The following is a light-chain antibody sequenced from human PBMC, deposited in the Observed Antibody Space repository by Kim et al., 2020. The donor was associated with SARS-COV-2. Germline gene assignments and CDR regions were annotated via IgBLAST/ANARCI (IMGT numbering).Light chain of an antibody. Sequence: DIQMTQSLSSLSASIGDRVTITCRASQDIINALTWFRQKPGKAPESLSYGASTLRSGVPSKFSGSGSGTDFTLTISSLQPDDFATYYGQQYRAYPDAFGKETELEI. CDR3: QQYRAYPDA. J-gene: IGKJ2*01. CDR2: GAS. V-gene: IGKV1-16*02. CDR1: QDIINA.